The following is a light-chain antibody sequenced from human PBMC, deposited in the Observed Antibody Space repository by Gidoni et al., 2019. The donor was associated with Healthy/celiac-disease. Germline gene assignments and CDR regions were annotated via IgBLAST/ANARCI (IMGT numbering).Light chain of an antibody. CDR1: SSDVGGYNY. CDR3: SSYTSSSTLV. CDR2: EVS. Sequence: QSALTQPASVSGSPGQSITISCTGTSSDVGGYNYVSWYQPHPGKAPKLMIYEVSSRPSGVSNRFSGSKSGNTASLTISGLQAEDEADYYCSSYTSSSTLVFGTGTKVTVL. V-gene: IGLV2-14*01. J-gene: IGLJ1*01.